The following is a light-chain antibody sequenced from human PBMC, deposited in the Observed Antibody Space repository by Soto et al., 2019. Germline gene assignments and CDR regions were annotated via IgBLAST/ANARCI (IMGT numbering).Light chain of an antibody. CDR3: CSYAGGTTFGV. CDR1: SSDVGSYNL. Sequence: QSALTQPASVSGSPGQSITISCTGTSSDVGSYNLVSRYQQHPGKAPKLIIYEGSKWPSGVSNRFSGSKSGNTASLTISGLQAEDEAEYYCCSYAGGTTFGVFGTGTKLTVL. V-gene: IGLV2-23*03. J-gene: IGLJ1*01. CDR2: EGS.